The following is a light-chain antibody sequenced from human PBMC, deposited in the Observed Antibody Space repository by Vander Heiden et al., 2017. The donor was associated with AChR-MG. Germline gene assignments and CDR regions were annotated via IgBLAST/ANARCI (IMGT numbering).Light chain of an antibody. J-gene: IGLJ3*02. CDR3: SSYTSSSTLEV. Sequence: QSALPQPASVSGSPGQPITISCTGTSSDVGGYNYVSWYQQHPGKAPKLMIYDVSNRPSGVSNRFSGSKSGNTASLTISGLQAEDEADYYCSSYTSSSTLEVFGGGTKLTVL. CDR1: SSDVGGYNY. CDR2: DVS. V-gene: IGLV2-14*03.